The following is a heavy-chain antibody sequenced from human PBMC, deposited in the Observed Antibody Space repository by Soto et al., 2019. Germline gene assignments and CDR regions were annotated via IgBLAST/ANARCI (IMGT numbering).Heavy chain of an antibody. D-gene: IGHD2-2*01. J-gene: IGHJ6*02. V-gene: IGHV3-33*01. CDR3: AREPPQVPAAEHYYYYGMHV. Sequence: GGSLRLSCAASGFTFSSYGMHWVRQAPGKGLEWVAVIWYDGSNKYYADSVKGRFTISRDNSKNTLYLQMNSLRAEDTAVYYCAREPPQVPAAEHYYYYGMHVWGQGTTVTVSS. CDR1: GFTFSSYG. CDR2: IWYDGSNK.